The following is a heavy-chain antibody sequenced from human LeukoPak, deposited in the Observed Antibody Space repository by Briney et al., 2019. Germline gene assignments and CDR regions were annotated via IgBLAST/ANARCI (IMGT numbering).Heavy chain of an antibody. CDR2: INWNSGSI. D-gene: IGHD3-22*01. J-gene: IGHJ4*02. CDR1: GFTFDDYA. V-gene: IGHV3-9*01. CDR3: AKDIDDNSGSPYSHY. Sequence: PGRSLRLSCAASGFTFDDYAMHWVRQAPGKGLEWVSGINWNSGSIDYADSVKGRFTISRDNAKNSLYLQMNSLRAEDTALYYCAKDIDDNSGSPYSHYWGQGTLVTVSS.